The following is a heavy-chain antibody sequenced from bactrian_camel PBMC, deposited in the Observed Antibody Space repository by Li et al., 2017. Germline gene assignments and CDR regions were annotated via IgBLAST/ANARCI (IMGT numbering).Heavy chain of an antibody. Sequence: HVQLVESGGDLVQPGGSLTLSCTASGFTFSGSWMYWVRQAPGKEREAVARIYTGGSSAEYADSVKGRFTIFIDHVMGTLDLQMNSLEPEDTATYYCAADSKPTRLRRGCGGSDFGYWGQGTQVTVS. CDR1: GFTFSGSW. CDR3: AADSKPTRLRRGCGGSDFGY. J-gene: IGHJ6*01. CDR2: IYTGGSSA. D-gene: IGHD5*01. V-gene: IGHV3S1*01.